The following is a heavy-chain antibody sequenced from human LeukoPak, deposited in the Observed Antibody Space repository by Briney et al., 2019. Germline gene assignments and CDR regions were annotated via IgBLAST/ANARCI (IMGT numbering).Heavy chain of an antibody. CDR1: GGSFSGYY. V-gene: IGHV4-34*01. CDR2: INHSGST. Sequence: SETLSLTCAVYGGSFSGYYWSWIRQPPGKGLEWIGEINHSGSTNYNPSLKSRVAISVDTSKNQFSLKLSSVTAADTAVYYCARGHPYSNYGGCAFDIWGQGTMVTVSS. CDR3: ARGHPYSNYGGCAFDI. J-gene: IGHJ3*02. D-gene: IGHD4-11*01.